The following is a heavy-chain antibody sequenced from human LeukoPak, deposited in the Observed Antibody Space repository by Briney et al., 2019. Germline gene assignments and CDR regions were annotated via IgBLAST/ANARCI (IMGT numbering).Heavy chain of an antibody. CDR3: VKDPGRNSWDFAY. D-gene: IGHD3-10*01. J-gene: IGHJ4*02. CDR1: GFTFSSYS. Sequence: PGGSLRLSCAASGFTFSSYSMNWVRQAPGKGLEWVSYISSSSSTIYYADSVKGRFTISRDNAKNSLYLQMNSLRAEDTAVYYCVKDPGRNSWDFAYWGQGSLVTVSS. CDR2: ISSSSSTI. V-gene: IGHV3-48*01.